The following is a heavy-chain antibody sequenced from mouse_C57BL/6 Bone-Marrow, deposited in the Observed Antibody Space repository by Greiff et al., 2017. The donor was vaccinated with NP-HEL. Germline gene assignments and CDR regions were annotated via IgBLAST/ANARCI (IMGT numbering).Heavy chain of an antibody. CDR2: IHPNSGST. CDR1: GYTFTSYW. D-gene: IGHD2-5*01. Sequence: VQLQQSGAELVKPGASVKLSCKASGYTFTSYWMHWVKQRPGQGLEWIGMIHPNSGSTNYNEKFKSKATLTVDKSSSTAYMQLSSLTSEDSAVYYCARDYSNSWYFDVWGTGTTVTVSS. J-gene: IGHJ1*03. V-gene: IGHV1-64*01. CDR3: ARDYSNSWYFDV.